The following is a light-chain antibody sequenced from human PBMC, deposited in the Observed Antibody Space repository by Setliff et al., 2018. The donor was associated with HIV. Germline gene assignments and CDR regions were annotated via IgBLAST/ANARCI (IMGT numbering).Light chain of an antibody. CDR2: DTT. CDR1: AGPVTGGRY. J-gene: IGLJ2*01. V-gene: IGLV7-46*01. CDR3: LLSYKGVRI. Sequence: QAVVTQESSLTVSPGGTVTLTCASNAGPVTGGRYPYWLQVKPGQAPTTLIFDTTKKHSWTPARFSGSLLGGEATLTLSGAQPDDEATYYCLLSYKGVRIFGGGTKVTVL.